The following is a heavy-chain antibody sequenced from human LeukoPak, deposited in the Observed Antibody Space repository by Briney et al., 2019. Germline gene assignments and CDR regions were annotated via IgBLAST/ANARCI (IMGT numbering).Heavy chain of an antibody. D-gene: IGHD3-10*01. V-gene: IGHV3-53*01. Sequence: GGSLRLSCAASGFTVSSNYMSWVRRAPGKGLEGVSVIYSGGSTYYADSVKGRFTISRDNSKNTLYLQMNSLRAEDTAVYYCATERAELLWFGEYYYYGMDVWGQGTTVTVSS. CDR1: GFTVSSNY. CDR3: ATERAELLWFGEYYYYGMDV. CDR2: IYSGGST. J-gene: IGHJ6*02.